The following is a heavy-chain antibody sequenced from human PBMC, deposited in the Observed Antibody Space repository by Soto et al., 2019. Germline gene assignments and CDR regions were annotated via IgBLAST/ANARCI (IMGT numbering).Heavy chain of an antibody. D-gene: IGHD2-15*01. CDR2: INHSGST. CDR3: ARGRHIVVVVAATGPVFDY. CDR1: GGSFSGYY. V-gene: IGHV4-34*01. Sequence: QVQLQQWGAGLLKPSETLSLTCAVYGGSFSGYYWSWIRQPPGKGLEWIGEINHSGSTNYNTSLKSRVTISVDTSKNQFSLKLSSVTAADTAVYYCARGRHIVVVVAATGPVFDYWGQGTLVTVSS. J-gene: IGHJ4*02.